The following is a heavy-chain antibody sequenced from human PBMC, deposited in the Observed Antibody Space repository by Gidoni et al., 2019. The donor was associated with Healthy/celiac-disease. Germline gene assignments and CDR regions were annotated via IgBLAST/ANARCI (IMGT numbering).Heavy chain of an antibody. CDR1: GFSLSTSGVG. V-gene: IGHV2-5*02. J-gene: IGHJ5*02. CDR3: ARSYSSGWYGGSWFDP. CDR2: IYWDDDK. Sequence: QITLKESGPTLVKPTQTLTLTCTFSGFSLSTSGVGVGWIRQPPGTALEWLALIYWDDDKRYSPSLKSRLTITKDTSKNQVVLTMTNMDPVDTATYYCARSYSSGWYGGSWFDPWGQGTLVTVSS. D-gene: IGHD6-19*01.